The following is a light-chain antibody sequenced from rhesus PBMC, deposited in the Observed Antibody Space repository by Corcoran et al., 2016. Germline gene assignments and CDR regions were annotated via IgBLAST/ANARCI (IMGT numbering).Light chain of an antibody. V-gene: IGKV1-38*01. CDR2: DAS. J-gene: IGKJ4*01. Sequence: DIQMTQSPSSLPASVGDRVTITCRASQGTSRYLAWYQQKSVKAPKLLIYDASNLQSGVPSRFSGRGAGTEFTLTLISLQPEDFATYYCHQRTSYPTFGLGTKVTIK. CDR1: QGTSRY. CDR3: HQRTSYPT.